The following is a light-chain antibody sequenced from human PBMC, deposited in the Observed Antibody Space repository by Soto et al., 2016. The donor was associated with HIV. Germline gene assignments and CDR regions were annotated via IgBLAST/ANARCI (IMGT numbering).Light chain of an antibody. V-gene: IGLV3-1*01. CDR2: QDT. CDR1: KLGEKY. J-gene: IGLJ1*01. CDR3: QVWDNTSDHYV. Sequence: SYELIQAPSVSVSPGQTVSITCSGDKLGEKYACWYQQKSGQAPVLVIYQDTKRPSGIPERFSGSNFGNTATLTIDRVEAGDEADYYCQVWDNTSDHYVFGTGAKVTVL.